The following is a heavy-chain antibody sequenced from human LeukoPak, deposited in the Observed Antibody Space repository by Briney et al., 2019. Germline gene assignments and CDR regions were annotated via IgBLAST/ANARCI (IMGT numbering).Heavy chain of an antibody. V-gene: IGHV3-23*01. J-gene: IGHJ4*02. D-gene: IGHD2-21*01. Sequence: GGSLRLSCAASGFSFGSHPMNWDRHAPGKGLESVSGITGSGDYTYYIDSVQGRFTISRDNSKNMLFLQMNSLRAEDTAVYYCARGVMAARLYYFDYWGRGILVTVSS. CDR3: ARGVMAARLYYFDY. CDR1: GFSFGSHP. CDR2: ITGSGDYT.